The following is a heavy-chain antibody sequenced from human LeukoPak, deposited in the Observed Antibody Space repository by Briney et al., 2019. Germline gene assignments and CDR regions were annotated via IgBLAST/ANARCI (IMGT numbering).Heavy chain of an antibody. J-gene: IGHJ6*03. V-gene: IGHV1-2*04. D-gene: IGHD2-2*01. CDR1: GYTFTGYY. CDR2: INPNSGGT. CDR3: ARDLGYQLLGYYYYMDV. Sequence: ASVKVSCKASGYTFTGYYLHWVRQAPGQGLEWMGWINPNSGGTNYAQKFQGWVTMTRDTSISTAYMELSRLRSDDTAVYYCARDLGYQLLGYYYYMDVWGKGTTVTVSS.